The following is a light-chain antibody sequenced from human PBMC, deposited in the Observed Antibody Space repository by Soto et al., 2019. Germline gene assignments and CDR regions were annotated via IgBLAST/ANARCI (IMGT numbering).Light chain of an antibody. CDR3: QQYNDNWT. V-gene: IGKV1-5*03. Sequence: DIQMTQSPSTLSASVGDRVTITCRASQSISSWLAWYQQKPGKAPKLLIYKASTLQSGVPSRFSGSRSGTEFTLAISGLQPDDSATYYCQQYNDNWTFGQGTKVE. CDR2: KAS. J-gene: IGKJ1*01. CDR1: QSISSW.